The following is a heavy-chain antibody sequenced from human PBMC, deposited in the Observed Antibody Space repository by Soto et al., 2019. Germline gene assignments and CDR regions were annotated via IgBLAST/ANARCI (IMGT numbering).Heavy chain of an antibody. Sequence: EVQLLESGGGLVQPGGSLRLSCAASGFTFSSYAMSWVRQAPGKGLEWVSAISGSGGSTYYADSVKGRFTISRDNSKNTLYLQMNSLRAEDTAVYYCAKENRRVSGVVTPVRANMDVWGKGTTVTVSS. D-gene: IGHD3-3*01. CDR2: ISGSGGST. V-gene: IGHV3-23*01. CDR1: GFTFSSYA. J-gene: IGHJ6*03. CDR3: AKENRRVSGVVTPVRANMDV.